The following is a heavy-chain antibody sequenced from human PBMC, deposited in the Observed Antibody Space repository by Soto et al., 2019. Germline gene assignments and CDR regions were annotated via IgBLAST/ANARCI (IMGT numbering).Heavy chain of an antibody. CDR1: GYSISSGYY. V-gene: IGHV4-38-2*01. Sequence: ETLSLTCAVSGYSISSGYYWGWIRQCPGKVLEWIGSMYRSGNTYHNPSLKSRVTISGDTSKNQFSLKLTSVTAADTAVYYCARSGDTMVRGVILFHYYGMDVWGQGPTITV. J-gene: IGHJ6*02. CDR2: MYRSGNT. D-gene: IGHD3-10*01. CDR3: ARSGDTMVRGVILFHYYGMDV.